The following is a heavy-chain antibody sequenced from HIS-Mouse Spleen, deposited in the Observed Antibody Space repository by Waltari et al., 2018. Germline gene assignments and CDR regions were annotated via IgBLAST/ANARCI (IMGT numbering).Heavy chain of an antibody. J-gene: IGHJ4*02. CDR2: ISYDGSNK. D-gene: IGHD6-19*01. V-gene: IGHV3-30*18. Sequence: QVQLVESGGGVVQPGRSLRLSCAASGFTFSSYGMHWVRQAPGKGLKGVAVISYDGSNKYYADSGKGRFTISRDNSKNTLYLQMNSLRAEDTAVYYCAKASSGWLDYWGQGTLVTVSS. CDR1: GFTFSSYG. CDR3: AKASSGWLDY.